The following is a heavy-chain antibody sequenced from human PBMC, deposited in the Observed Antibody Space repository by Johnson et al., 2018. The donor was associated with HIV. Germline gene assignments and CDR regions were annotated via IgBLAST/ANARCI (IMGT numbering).Heavy chain of an antibody. Sequence: VQLVESGGGLVQPGGSLRLSCAASGFTFSRYAMSWVRQAPGKGLEWVSPISGSGGSTGYADSVKGRFTISRDNAKNSLYLQTNSLRAEDTALYYCARGYSSGWSDAFDIWGQGTMVTVSS. CDR3: ARGYSSGWSDAFDI. D-gene: IGHD6-19*01. CDR1: GFTFSRYA. CDR2: ISGSGGST. V-gene: IGHV3-23*04. J-gene: IGHJ3*02.